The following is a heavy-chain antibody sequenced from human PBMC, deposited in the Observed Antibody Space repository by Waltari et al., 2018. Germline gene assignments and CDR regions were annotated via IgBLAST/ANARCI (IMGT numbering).Heavy chain of an antibody. CDR1: GFDFDVYW. CDR3: VRDHERGRYGMDV. V-gene: IGHV3-7*01. J-gene: IGHJ6*02. D-gene: IGHD3-16*01. Sequence: EVQLVESGGDLVQPGGSLRLSCGASGFDFDVYWLGWVRQAPGKGREWVANINEDETGSYYADSVRGRFTSSRDNDQKALYLRMNSLRAEDTAVYYCVRDHERGRYGMDVWGQGTTVTVSS. CDR2: INEDETGS.